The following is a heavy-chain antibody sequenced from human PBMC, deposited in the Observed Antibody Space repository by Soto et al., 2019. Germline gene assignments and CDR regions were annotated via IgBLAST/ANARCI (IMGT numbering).Heavy chain of an antibody. CDR3: AMAGGGSYGFSGS. J-gene: IGHJ5*02. Sequence: EVQLVQSGAEVEKPGESLTISCKASGYSFSSYWIGWVRQMPGKGLEWMGIIYPDDSDTIYSPSFQGQVTISAERSISTASLHWSSLKASDTAMYYCAMAGGGSYGFSGSWGQGTLVTVSS. CDR1: GYSFSSYW. CDR2: IYPDDSDT. D-gene: IGHD5-18*01. V-gene: IGHV5-51*01.